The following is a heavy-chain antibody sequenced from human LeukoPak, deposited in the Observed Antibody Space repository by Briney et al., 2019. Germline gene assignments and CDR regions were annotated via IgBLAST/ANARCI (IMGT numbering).Heavy chain of an antibody. J-gene: IGHJ5*02. CDR2: FSGSGGST. D-gene: IGHD6-13*01. CDR3: ARRRIAAAGKNNWFDP. Sequence: PGGSLRLSCAASGFTFSNYAMSWVRQAPGKGLEWVSAFSGSGGSTYYADSVKGRFTISRDNSKNTLYLQMNSLRAADTAVYYCARRRIAAAGKNNWFDPWGQGTLVTVSS. CDR1: GFTFSNYA. V-gene: IGHV3-23*01.